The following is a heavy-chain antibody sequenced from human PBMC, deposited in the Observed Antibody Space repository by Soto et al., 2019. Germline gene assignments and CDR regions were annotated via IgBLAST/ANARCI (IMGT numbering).Heavy chain of an antibody. D-gene: IGHD6-13*01. V-gene: IGHV4-39*01. J-gene: IGHJ3*02. CDR3: ARTYSSSWYPRAVAFDI. CDR1: GGSISSSSYY. Sequence: QLQLQESGPGLVKPSETLSLTCTVSGGSISSSSYYWGWIRQPPGKGLEWIGSIYYSGSTYYNPSLKSRVTISVDTSKNQFSLKLSSVTAADTAVYYCARTYSSSWYPRAVAFDIWGQGTMVTVSS. CDR2: IYYSGST.